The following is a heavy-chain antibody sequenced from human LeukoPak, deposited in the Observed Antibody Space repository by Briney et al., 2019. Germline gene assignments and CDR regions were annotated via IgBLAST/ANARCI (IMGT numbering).Heavy chain of an antibody. CDR2: IWYVGSNK. V-gene: IGHV3-33*08. J-gene: IGHJ6*02. D-gene: IGHD3-22*01. CDR3: ARDKAGYFVYYYYGMDV. Sequence: GGSLRLSCAASGFTFSSYGMHWVRQAPGKGLEWVAVIWYVGSNKYHADSVKGRFTISRDNSKNTLYLQMNSLRAEDTAVYYCARDKAGYFVYYYYGMDVWGQGTTVTVSS. CDR1: GFTFSSYG.